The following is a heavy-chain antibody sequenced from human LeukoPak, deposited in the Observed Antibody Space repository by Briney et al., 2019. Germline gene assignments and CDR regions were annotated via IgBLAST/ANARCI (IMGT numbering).Heavy chain of an antibody. CDR3: ARLSWGVPPYNWFDP. V-gene: IGHV4-34*01. CDR1: GGSFSGYY. Sequence: PSETLSLTCAVYGGSFSGYYWSWIRQPPGKGLEWIGEINHSGRTNYNPSLKSRVTISVDTSKNQFSLKLSSVTAAGTAVYYCARLSWGVPPYNWFDPWGQGTLVTVSS. D-gene: IGHD3-10*01. CDR2: INHSGRT. J-gene: IGHJ5*02.